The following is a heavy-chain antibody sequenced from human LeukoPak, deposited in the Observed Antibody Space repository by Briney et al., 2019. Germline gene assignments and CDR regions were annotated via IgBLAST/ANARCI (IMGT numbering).Heavy chain of an antibody. CDR2: IFPSGGEI. J-gene: IGHJ4*02. Sequence: PGGSLRLSCAASGFTFSTFAMIWVRQPPGKGLEWVSSIFPSGGEIHYADSVRGRFTISRDNSKSTLSLQMNSLRAEDTAVYYCARVNPSGWYHFDYWGQGTLVTVSS. V-gene: IGHV3-23*01. D-gene: IGHD6-19*01. CDR1: GFTFSTFA. CDR3: ARVNPSGWYHFDY.